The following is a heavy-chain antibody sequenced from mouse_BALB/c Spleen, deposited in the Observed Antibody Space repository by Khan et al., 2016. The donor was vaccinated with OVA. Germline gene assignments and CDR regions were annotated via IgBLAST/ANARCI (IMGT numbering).Heavy chain of an antibody. J-gene: IGHJ2*01. CDR2: ISYSGST. Sequence: VQLKESGPGLVKPSQSLSLTCTVTGYSITSDYAWNWIRQFPGNKLEWMGYISYSGSTSYNPSLTSRISITRAPSKNQFFLQLNSVTTEDTATYYCARSIMANWGQGTTLTVSS. CDR3: ARSIMAN. V-gene: IGHV3-2*02. CDR1: GYSITSDYA.